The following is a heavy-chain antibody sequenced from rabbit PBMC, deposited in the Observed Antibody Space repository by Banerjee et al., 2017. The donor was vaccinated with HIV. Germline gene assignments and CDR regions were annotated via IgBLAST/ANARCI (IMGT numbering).Heavy chain of an antibody. CDR1: GFTISSYR. Sequence: QLKETRGGLVQPGGSLTLSCKASGFTISSYRMQWVRQAPGKGLEWIGIIYVGKGKTDYASWVNGRFTISRDNAQNTVNLQVNSLTAADTATYFCARRYADAAGYDLWGPGTLVTVS. D-gene: IGHD6-1*01. CDR2: IYVGKGKT. V-gene: IGHV1S7*01. J-gene: IGHJ4*01. CDR3: ARRYADAAGYDL.